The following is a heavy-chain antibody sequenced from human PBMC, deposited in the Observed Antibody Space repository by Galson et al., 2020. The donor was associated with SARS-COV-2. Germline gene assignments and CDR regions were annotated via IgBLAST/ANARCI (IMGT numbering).Heavy chain of an antibody. CDR2: IYYSGST. CDR3: ARLLFDDFWMDARSYYFDY. Sequence: SETLSLTCTVSGGSISSSSYYWGWIRQPPGKGLEWIGSIYYSGSTYYNPSLKSRVTISVDTSKNQFSLKLSSVTAADTAVYYCARLLFDDFWMDARSYYFDYWGQGTLVTVSS. V-gene: IGHV4-39*01. CDR1: GGSISSSSYY. J-gene: IGHJ4*02. D-gene: IGHD3-3*01.